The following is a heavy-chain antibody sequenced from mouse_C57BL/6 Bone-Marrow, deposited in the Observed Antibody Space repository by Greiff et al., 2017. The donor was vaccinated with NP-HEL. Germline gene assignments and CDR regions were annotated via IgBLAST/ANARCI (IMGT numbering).Heavy chain of an antibody. V-gene: IGHV5-17*01. CDR2: ISSGSSTI. CDR3: AIGGDYPYYAMDY. CDR1: GFTFSDYG. Sequence: EVQRVESGGGLVKPGGSLKLSCAASGFTFSDYGMHWVRQAPEKGLEWVAYISSGSSTIYYADTVKGRFTISRDNAKNTLFLQMTSRRSEDTAMYYCAIGGDYPYYAMDYWGQGTSVTVSS. J-gene: IGHJ4*01. D-gene: IGHD2-13*01.